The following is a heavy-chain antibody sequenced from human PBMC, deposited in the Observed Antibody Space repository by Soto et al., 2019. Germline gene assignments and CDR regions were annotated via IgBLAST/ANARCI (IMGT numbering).Heavy chain of an antibody. Sequence: PGGSLRLSCAASGFTFSTYSMNWVRQAPGKGLEWVSFLSSSSSYIYYADSVKGRFTISRDNAKNSLYLQMNSLRAEDTAVYYCVRQEHSSDWHQADYWGQGTLVTVSS. D-gene: IGHD6-19*01. CDR1: GFTFSTYS. J-gene: IGHJ4*02. CDR3: VRQEHSSDWHQADY. CDR2: LSSSSSYI. V-gene: IGHV3-21*01.